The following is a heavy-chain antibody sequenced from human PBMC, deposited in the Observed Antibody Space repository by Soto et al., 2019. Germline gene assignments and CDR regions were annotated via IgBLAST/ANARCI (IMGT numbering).Heavy chain of an antibody. V-gene: IGHV4-4*07. CDR2: IYTSGST. Sequence: QVQLQESGPGLVKPSETLSLTCTVSGVSISSYYWSWIRQPAGKGLELIGRIYTSGSTNYNPSLKSRVTMSVDTSKNQFSLKLSSVTAADTAVYYCARDARDNWNDYFDYWGQGTLVTVSS. CDR1: GVSISSYY. D-gene: IGHD1-20*01. CDR3: ARDARDNWNDYFDY. J-gene: IGHJ4*02.